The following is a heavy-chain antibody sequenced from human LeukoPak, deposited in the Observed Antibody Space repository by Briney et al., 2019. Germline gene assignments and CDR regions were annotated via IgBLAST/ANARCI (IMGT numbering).Heavy chain of an antibody. CDR1: GFTFSSYA. V-gene: IGHV3-30-3*01. CDR3: ARGGDYGDYGLYYFDY. D-gene: IGHD4-17*01. J-gene: IGHJ4*02. Sequence: PGGSLRLSCAASGFTFSSYAMHWVRQAPGKGLEWVAVISYDGSNKYYADSVKGRFTISRDNSKNTLYLQMNSLRAEDTAVYYCARGGDYGDYGLYYFDYWGLGTLVTVSS. CDR2: ISYDGSNK.